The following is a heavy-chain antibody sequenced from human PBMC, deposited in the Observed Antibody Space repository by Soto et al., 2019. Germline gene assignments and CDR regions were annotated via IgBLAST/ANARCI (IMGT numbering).Heavy chain of an antibody. CDR3: ARDPIAVAGPFDY. J-gene: IGHJ4*02. CDR1: GYTFTGYY. D-gene: IGHD6-19*01. V-gene: IGHV1-2*02. CDR2: INPNSGGT. Sequence: ASVKVSCKASGYTFTGYYMHWVRQAPGQGLEWMGWINPNSGGTNYAQKFQGRVTMTRDTSISTAYMELSRLRSDDTDVYYCARDPIAVAGPFDYWGQGTLVTVSS.